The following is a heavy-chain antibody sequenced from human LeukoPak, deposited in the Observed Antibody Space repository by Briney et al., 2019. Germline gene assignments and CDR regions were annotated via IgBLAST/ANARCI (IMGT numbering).Heavy chain of an antibody. CDR3: ARVKAAAGDAFDI. J-gene: IGHJ3*02. CDR1: GYTFTSYD. CDR2: ISAYNGNT. Sequence: ASVKVSCKASGYTFTSYDINWVRQATGQGLEWMGWISAYNGNTNYAQKLQGRVTMTTDTSTSTAYMELRSLRSDDTAVYYCARVKAAAGDAFDIWGQGTMVTVSS. D-gene: IGHD6-13*01. V-gene: IGHV1-18*01.